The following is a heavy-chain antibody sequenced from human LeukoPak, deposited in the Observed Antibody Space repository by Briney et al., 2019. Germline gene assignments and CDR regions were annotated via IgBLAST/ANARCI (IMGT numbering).Heavy chain of an antibody. Sequence: GGSLRLSCAASGFTFSRYAMSWVRQAPGKGLEWVSAVSGSGGSTYYADSVKGLFTISRDNSKNTLYLQMNSLRAEDTAVYYCARDYYDSSGYYYYFDYWGQGTLVTVSS. D-gene: IGHD3-22*01. V-gene: IGHV3-23*01. J-gene: IGHJ4*02. CDR3: ARDYYDSSGYYYYFDY. CDR1: GFTFSRYA. CDR2: VSGSGGST.